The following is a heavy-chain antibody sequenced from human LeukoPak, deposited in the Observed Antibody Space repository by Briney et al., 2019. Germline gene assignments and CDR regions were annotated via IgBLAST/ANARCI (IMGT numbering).Heavy chain of an antibody. Sequence: PSETLSLTCTVSGGSISSYYWSWIRQPPGKGLEWIGYIYYSGSTNYNPSLKSRVTISVDTSKNQFSLKLSSVTAADTAVYYCASSPPDIVVVPAAKGWFDPWGQGTLVTVSS. CDR3: ASSPPDIVVVPAAKGWFDP. CDR2: IYYSGST. V-gene: IGHV4-59*01. CDR1: GGSISSYY. J-gene: IGHJ5*02. D-gene: IGHD2-2*01.